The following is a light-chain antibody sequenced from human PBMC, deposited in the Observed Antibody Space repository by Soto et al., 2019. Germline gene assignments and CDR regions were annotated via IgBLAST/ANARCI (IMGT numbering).Light chain of an antibody. CDR1: SSDVGAYNY. CDR2: EVS. Sequence: QSALTQPASVSGSPGQSITISCTGTSSDVGAYNYVSWYQQHPDKAHKLMIYEVSNRPSGLSNRFSGSKSGNTASLTISGLQAEDEADYYCTSYTSSSSWVFGGGTKLTVL. J-gene: IGLJ3*02. CDR3: TSYTSSSSWV. V-gene: IGLV2-14*01.